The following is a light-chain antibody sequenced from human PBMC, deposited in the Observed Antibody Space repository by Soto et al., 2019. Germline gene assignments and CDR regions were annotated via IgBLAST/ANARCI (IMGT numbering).Light chain of an antibody. J-gene: IGKJ2*01. CDR2: DAS. CDR1: QSVSSN. Sequence: EIVMTQSPATLSVSPGERATLSCRASQSVSSNLAWYQQKPGQAPRLFIYDASTRATGIPARFSGSGSGTELTLTIRSLQSEDFAVYYCQQYNKWPYTFGQGTKLEIK. CDR3: QQYNKWPYT. V-gene: IGKV3-15*01.